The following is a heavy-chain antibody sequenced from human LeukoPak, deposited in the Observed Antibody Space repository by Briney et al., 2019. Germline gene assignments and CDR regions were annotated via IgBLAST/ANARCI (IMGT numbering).Heavy chain of an antibody. Sequence: GGSLTLSCAASGFTFSSYWMNWVRQAPARGVEWVANIKPDGSGKYYVDSVKGRFTISRDNAKNSLYLQMNSLRAEDTAVYYCARQNFEYWAQGTLVTVSS. V-gene: IGHV3-7*04. CDR1: GFTFSSYW. CDR2: IKPDGSGK. J-gene: IGHJ4*02. CDR3: ARQNFEY.